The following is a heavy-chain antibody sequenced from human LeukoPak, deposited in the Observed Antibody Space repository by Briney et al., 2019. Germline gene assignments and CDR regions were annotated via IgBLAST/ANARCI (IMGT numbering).Heavy chain of an antibody. Sequence: PSETLSLTCAVSGGSISSSNWWSRVRQPPGKGLEWIGEIYHSGSTNYNPSLKSRVTISVDKSKNQFSLKLSSVTAADTAVYYCVREVFISGWLFDYWGQGTLVTVSS. D-gene: IGHD6-19*01. CDR2: IYHSGST. J-gene: IGHJ4*02. CDR1: GGSISSSNW. CDR3: VREVFISGWLFDY. V-gene: IGHV4-4*02.